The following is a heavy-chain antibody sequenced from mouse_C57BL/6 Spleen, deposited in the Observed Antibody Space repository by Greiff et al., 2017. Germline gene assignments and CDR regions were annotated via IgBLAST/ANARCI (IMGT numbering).Heavy chain of an antibody. Sequence: EVQLQQSGPELVKPGASVKISCKASGYSFTGYYMNWVKQSPEKSLEWIGEINPSTGGTTYNQKFKAKATLTVDKSSSTAYMQLKSLTSEDSAVYYCARRGLRTRFFDYWGQGTTLTVSS. CDR1: GYSFTGYY. V-gene: IGHV1-42*01. D-gene: IGHD1-1*01. CDR3: ARRGLRTRFFDY. CDR2: INPSTGGT. J-gene: IGHJ2*01.